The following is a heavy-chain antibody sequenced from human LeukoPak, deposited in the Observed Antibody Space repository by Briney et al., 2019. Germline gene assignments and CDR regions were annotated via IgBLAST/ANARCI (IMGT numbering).Heavy chain of an antibody. D-gene: IGHD5-18*01. V-gene: IGHV3-30*04. CDR2: ISYDGSNK. CDR3: ARDLSYGYDDY. J-gene: IGHJ4*02. Sequence: GGSLRLSCAASGFTFCSYAMHWVREAPGQGLEWVAVISYDGSNKYYADSVKGRFTISRDNSKNTLYLQMNSLRAEDTSVYYCARDLSYGYDDYWGQGTLVTVSS. CDR1: GFTFCSYA.